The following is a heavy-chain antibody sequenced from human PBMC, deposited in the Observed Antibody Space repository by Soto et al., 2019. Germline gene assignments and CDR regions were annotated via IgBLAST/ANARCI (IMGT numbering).Heavy chain of an antibody. CDR3: ATNAPTYYHDSSAYLSWFDP. CDR1: GYSFTELS. V-gene: IGHV1-24*01. D-gene: IGHD3-22*01. Sequence: ASVKVSCKVSGYSFTELSLHWVRQAPGKGLEWMGGFDPEDGETVYAQKFQDRLSMTEDTSTDTAYMELSSLRSEDAAVYVCATNAPTYYHDSSAYLSWFDPWGQGTLVTVSS. J-gene: IGHJ5*02. CDR2: FDPEDGET.